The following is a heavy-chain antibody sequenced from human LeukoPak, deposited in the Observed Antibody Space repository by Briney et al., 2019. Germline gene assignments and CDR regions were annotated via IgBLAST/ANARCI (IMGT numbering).Heavy chain of an antibody. Sequence: GDSVNLTCKASAYTFTGLYMHWVRQAPGQGLEWMGWINPNSGGTKYAQKFQGRVTLTRDTSISTAYMELSRLRCDDTAVYYCARSYDFWSGPPFDPWGQGTLVTVSS. D-gene: IGHD3-3*01. V-gene: IGHV1-2*02. CDR2: INPNSGGT. CDR3: ARSYDFWSGPPFDP. CDR1: AYTFTGLY. J-gene: IGHJ5*02.